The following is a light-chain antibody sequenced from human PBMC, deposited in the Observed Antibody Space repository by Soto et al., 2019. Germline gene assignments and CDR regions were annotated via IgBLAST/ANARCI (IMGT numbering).Light chain of an antibody. CDR3: QQYGGSPRIT. CDR2: GAS. V-gene: IGKV3-20*01. Sequence: EVVMTQSPATLSVSLGDRATLSCRASQSVSSNLAWYQQRPGQPPRLLIYGASNRATGIPDRFSGSGSGTDFTLIINRLEPEDVAIYYCQQYGGSPRITVGQGTRLEIK. J-gene: IGKJ5*01. CDR1: QSVSSN.